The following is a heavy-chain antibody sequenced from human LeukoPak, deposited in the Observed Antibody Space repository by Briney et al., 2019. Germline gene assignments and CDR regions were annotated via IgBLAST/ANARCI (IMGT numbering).Heavy chain of an antibody. CDR2: IYYSGST. D-gene: IGHD3-10*01. J-gene: IGHJ4*02. CDR1: GGSISSYY. Sequence: SETLSPTCTVSGGSISSYYWSWIRQPPGKGLEWIGYIYYSGSTNYNPSLKSRVTISVDTSKNQFSLKLSSVTAADTAVYYCARHSSPHYYGSGSSIDYWGQGTLVTVSS. CDR3: ARHSSPHYYGSGSSIDY. V-gene: IGHV4-59*08.